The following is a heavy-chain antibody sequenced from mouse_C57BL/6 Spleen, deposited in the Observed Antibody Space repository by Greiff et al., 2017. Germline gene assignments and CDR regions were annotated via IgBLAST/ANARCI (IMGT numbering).Heavy chain of an antibody. Sequence: VKLVESGAELVKPGASVKLSCKASGYTFTSYWMHWVKQRPGQGLEWIGMIHPNSGSTNYNEKFKSKATLTVDKSSSTAYMQLSSLTSEDSAVYYCARSLDYGSSDYWGQGTTLTVSS. CDR2: IHPNSGST. V-gene: IGHV1-64*01. CDR1: GYTFTSYW. D-gene: IGHD1-1*01. J-gene: IGHJ2*01. CDR3: ARSLDYGSSDY.